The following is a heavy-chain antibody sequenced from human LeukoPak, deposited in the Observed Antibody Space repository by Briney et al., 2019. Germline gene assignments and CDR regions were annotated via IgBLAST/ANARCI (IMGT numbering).Heavy chain of an antibody. CDR3: ATATLYYYYYMDV. D-gene: IGHD1-14*01. V-gene: IGHV3-21*01. Sequence: GGSLRLSCAASGFTFSSFGMNWVRQAPGKGLEWVSCISSSSNYIYYADSVKGRFTISRENTKNTLYLQMNSLRAEDTAVYYCATATLYYYYYMDVWGKGTTVTVSS. J-gene: IGHJ6*03. CDR2: ISSSSNYI. CDR1: GFTFSSFG.